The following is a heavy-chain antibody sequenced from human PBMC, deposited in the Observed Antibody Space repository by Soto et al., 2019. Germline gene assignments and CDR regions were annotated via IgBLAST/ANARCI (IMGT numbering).Heavy chain of an antibody. CDR2: IHISEKT. CDR1: GDSISRSSHY. D-gene: IGHD2-21*02. V-gene: IGHV4-39*07. J-gene: IGHJ6*02. Sequence: SETLSLTCSVSGDSISRSSHYWGWIRQPPGKGLEWIGSIHISEKTYYNPSLKSRVTVLMDTSKNEFSLKLSSVTAADTAVYYCARDLWGYCGADCYPLDVWGQGTTVTVSS. CDR3: ARDLWGYCGADCYPLDV.